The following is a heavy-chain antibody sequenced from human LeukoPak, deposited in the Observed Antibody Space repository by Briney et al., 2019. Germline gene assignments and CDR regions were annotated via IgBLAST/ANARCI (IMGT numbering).Heavy chain of an antibody. Sequence: SQTLSLTCTVSGGSISSGGYYWSWIRQHPGKGLEWIVYIYYSGSTYYNPSLKSRVTISVDTSKNQFSLKLSSVTAADTAVYYCARTEYYYDSSGYYFYWFDPWGQGTLVTVSS. V-gene: IGHV4-31*03. J-gene: IGHJ5*02. CDR1: GGSISSGGYY. CDR2: IYYSGST. CDR3: ARTEYYYDSSGYYFYWFDP. D-gene: IGHD3-22*01.